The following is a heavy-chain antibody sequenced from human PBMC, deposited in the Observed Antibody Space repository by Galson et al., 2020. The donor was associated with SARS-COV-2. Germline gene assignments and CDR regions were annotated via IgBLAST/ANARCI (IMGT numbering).Heavy chain of an antibody. Sequence: GESLKISCAASGFNFSRYAMSWVRQAPGKGLEWVSAISGRGGSTDYADSVKGRFTISRDNSKNTLYLQMNSLRAEDTAVYYCAKDRGLLWFGELLSADDAFDIWGQGTMVTVSS. CDR2: ISGRGGST. J-gene: IGHJ3*02. CDR3: AKDRGLLWFGELLSADDAFDI. V-gene: IGHV3-23*01. D-gene: IGHD3-10*01. CDR1: GFNFSRYA.